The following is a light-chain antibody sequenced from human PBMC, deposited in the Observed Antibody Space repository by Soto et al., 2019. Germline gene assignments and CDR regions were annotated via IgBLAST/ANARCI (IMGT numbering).Light chain of an antibody. Sequence: EIVLTQSPGTLSLSPGARATLSCRASQSLSSGYLAWYQQKPGQAPRILIYAASSRATGIPDRFSGSGSGTDFTLTISRLEPEDFAVYYCHQYDTSPRTFGQGTKVDIK. CDR2: AAS. CDR1: QSLSSGY. CDR3: HQYDTSPRT. J-gene: IGKJ1*01. V-gene: IGKV3-20*01.